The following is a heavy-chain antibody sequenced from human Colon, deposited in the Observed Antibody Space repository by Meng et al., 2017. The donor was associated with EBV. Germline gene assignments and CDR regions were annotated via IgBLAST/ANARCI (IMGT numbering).Heavy chain of an antibody. CDR2: TYSRYKKYN. CDR1: VDREESKRTD. J-gene: IGHJ4*02. D-gene: IGHD2-2*01. V-gene: IGHV6-1*01. CDR3: AREEHQLPGNGGFDT. Sequence: ELQQADPRMVKTAQTLYCTGALSVDREESKRTDWNRIRQSPSRGLELLGRTYSRYKKYNEYAVSVEGRKTLNQDTSKNEYCMQMKSMNPVETAVYSCAREEHQLPGNGGFDTWGQGTLVTVSS.